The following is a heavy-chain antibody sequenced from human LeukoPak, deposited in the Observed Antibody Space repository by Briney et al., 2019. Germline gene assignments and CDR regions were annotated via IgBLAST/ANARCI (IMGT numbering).Heavy chain of an antibody. D-gene: IGHD2-8*01. CDR1: GFTFSAFA. CDR3: ARDRGNGGRDLDN. CDR2: IGSGGDHT. J-gene: IGHJ4*02. V-gene: IGHV3-64*01. Sequence: PGGSLRLSCAASGFTFSAFAMHWVRQTPGKGLEYVSSIGSGGDHTFYGISVKDRFSISRDNAKNTLFLQMDSLRPEDTAVYYCARDRGNGGRDLDNWGQGTLVTVSS.